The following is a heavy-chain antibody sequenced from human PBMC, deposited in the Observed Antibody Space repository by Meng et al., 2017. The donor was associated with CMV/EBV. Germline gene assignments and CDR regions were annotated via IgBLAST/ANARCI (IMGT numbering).Heavy chain of an antibody. V-gene: IGHV5-51*01. D-gene: IGHD6-6*01. Sequence: GGSLRLSCKGSGYSFTSYWIGWVRQMPGKGLEWMGIIYPGDSDTRYSPSFQGQVTISADKSISTAYLQWSSLKASDTAMYYCARGLIAARRGLFDYWGQGTRVTVSS. CDR1: GYSFTSYW. CDR2: IYPGDSDT. J-gene: IGHJ4*02. CDR3: ARGLIAARRGLFDY.